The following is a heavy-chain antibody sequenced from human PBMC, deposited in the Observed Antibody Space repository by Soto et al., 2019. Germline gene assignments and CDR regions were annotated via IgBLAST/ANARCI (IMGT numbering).Heavy chain of an antibody. J-gene: IGHJ5*02. V-gene: IGHV4-59*01. Sequence: PWETLSLTGTVSGGSMSRYYWTWIRQPPGKGLEWIGNIHYTGSTNYNPSLKSRVTILLGTSTSQFSLKVSSVTAADTAVYYCARDLTISSTDGPLDPWGHGTLVTVSS. D-gene: IGHD1-1*01. CDR3: ARDLTISSTDGPLDP. CDR1: GGSMSRYY. CDR2: IHYTGST.